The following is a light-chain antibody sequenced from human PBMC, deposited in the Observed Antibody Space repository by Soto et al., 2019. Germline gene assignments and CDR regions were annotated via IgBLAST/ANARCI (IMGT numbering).Light chain of an antibody. J-gene: IGKJ1*01. CDR1: QGISNY. CDR3: QQYNCAPVT. CDR2: AAS. V-gene: IGKV1-27*01. Sequence: TQSPSSLSASVGDRVTITCRASQGISNYLAWYQQKPGKVPKLLIYAASTSQSGVPSRFSGSGSGTDFTLTISSLQPEDVATYYCQQYNCAPVTFGQGSKVDVK.